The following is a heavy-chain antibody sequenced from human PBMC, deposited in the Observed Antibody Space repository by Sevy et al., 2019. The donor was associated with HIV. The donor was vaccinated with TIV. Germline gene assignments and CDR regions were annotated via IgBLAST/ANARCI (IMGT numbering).Heavy chain of an antibody. CDR3: ARGASLYSSSIIEYDY. V-gene: IGHV1-8*01. CDR2: MNPNSGNT. CDR1: GYTFTFYD. Sequence: ASVKVSCKASGYTFTFYDINWVRQATGQGLEWVGWMNPNSGNTGYAQKLQGRVTMTRNTSISTAYMELSSLRSEDTAVFYCARGASLYSSSIIEYDYWGQGTLVTVSS. J-gene: IGHJ4*02. D-gene: IGHD6-6*01.